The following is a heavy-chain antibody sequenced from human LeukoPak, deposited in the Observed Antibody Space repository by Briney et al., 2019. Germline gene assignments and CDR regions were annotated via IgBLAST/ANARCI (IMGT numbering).Heavy chain of an antibody. CDR1: GFTLSDYW. CDR3: VRSTAVLPFDY. D-gene: IGHD6-6*01. Sequence: PGGSLRLSCAASGFTLSDYWMHWVRHGPGKGLVWVSRINPDGSSTNDADFVKGRFTISRDNAKNTQSLQMNSLRAEDTAVYYCVRSTAVLPFDYWGQGIPVTVSS. V-gene: IGHV3-74*01. J-gene: IGHJ4*02. CDR2: INPDGSST.